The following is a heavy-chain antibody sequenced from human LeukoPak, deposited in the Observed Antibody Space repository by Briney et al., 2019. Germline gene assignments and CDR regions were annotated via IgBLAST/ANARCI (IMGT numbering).Heavy chain of an antibody. CDR1: GFTFSSYA. CDR3: AKAQTDCSSTRCPGPAFDY. Sequence: GGSLRLSCAASGFTFSSYAMSWVRQAPGKGLEWVSAISGSGDSTYYADSVKGRFTISRDNSKNTLYLQMNSLRADDTAVYYCAKAQTDCSSTRCPGPAFDYWGQGTLVTVSS. D-gene: IGHD2-2*01. J-gene: IGHJ4*02. CDR2: ISGSGDST. V-gene: IGHV3-23*01.